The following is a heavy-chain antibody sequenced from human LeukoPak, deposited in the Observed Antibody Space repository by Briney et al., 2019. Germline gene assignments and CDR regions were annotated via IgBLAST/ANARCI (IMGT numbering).Heavy chain of an antibody. J-gene: IGHJ4*02. V-gene: IGHV3-49*04. CDR3: TRGSVYCSSISCKNDY. CDR1: GFTFSSYS. Sequence: GGSLRLSCAASGFTFSSYSMNWVRQAPGKGLEWVGFIRSKAYGGTTEYAASVKGRFTISRDDSKSIAYLQMNSLKTEDTAVYYCTRGSVYCSSISCKNDYWGQGTLVTVSS. D-gene: IGHD2-2*01. CDR2: IRSKAYGGTT.